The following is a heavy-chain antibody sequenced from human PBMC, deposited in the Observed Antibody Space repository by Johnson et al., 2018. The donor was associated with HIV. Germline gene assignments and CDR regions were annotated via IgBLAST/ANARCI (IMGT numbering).Heavy chain of an antibody. Sequence: MQLVESGGGVVRPGESLRLSCAASGFTFDDYGMSWVRQAPGKGLEWVSVIYSGGSTYYADSVKGRFTISRDNSKNTLYLQMNSLRAGDTAVYYCVCLRVSLSAFDIWGQGTTVTVSS. CDR1: GFTFDDYG. D-gene: IGHD2-21*01. J-gene: IGHJ3*02. V-gene: IGHV3-66*01. CDR3: VCLRVSLSAFDI. CDR2: IYSGGST.